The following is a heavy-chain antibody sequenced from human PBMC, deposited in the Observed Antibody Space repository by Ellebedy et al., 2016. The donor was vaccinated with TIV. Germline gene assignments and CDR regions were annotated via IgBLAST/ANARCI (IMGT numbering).Heavy chain of an antibody. D-gene: IGHD2-21*02. J-gene: IGHJ6*02. CDR1: RFIFSNYG. V-gene: IGHV3-30*19. Sequence: GESLKISCVGTRFIFSNYGMHWVRQAPGKGLEWVAVISFDGNNTHYADSVKARLTISRDNSKNTLYLQMNSLRVEDTAVYYCARVGDNYGMDVWGQGTTVIVSS. CDR2: ISFDGNNT. CDR3: ARVGDNYGMDV.